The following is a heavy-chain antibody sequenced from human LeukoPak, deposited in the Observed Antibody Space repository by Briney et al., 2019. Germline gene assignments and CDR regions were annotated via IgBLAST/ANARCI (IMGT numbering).Heavy chain of an antibody. CDR2: IHYIGST. D-gene: IGHD2-2*01. Sequence: PSETLSLTCTVSGASISSGSYYWGWIRQPPGRGLEWIASIHYIGSTDYNPSLKSRVTISVDTSENQFSLKLRFVTAADTAVYYCARLAYCTSTSCYPNYWGQGALVTVSS. CDR1: GASISSGSYY. V-gene: IGHV4-39*01. J-gene: IGHJ4*02. CDR3: ARLAYCTSTSCYPNY.